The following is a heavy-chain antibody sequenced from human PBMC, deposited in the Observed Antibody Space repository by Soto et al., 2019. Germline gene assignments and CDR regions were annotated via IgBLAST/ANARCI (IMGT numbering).Heavy chain of an antibody. D-gene: IGHD5-18*01. J-gene: IGHJ3*02. Sequence: GWSLRLSCAASGFTFSSYAMSWVRQAPGKGLEWVSSISGSGGSTYYADSVKGRFTISRDNSKNTLYLQMNSLRAEDTAVYYCVNDTAMAYDAFDIWGQGTMLTVS. CDR2: ISGSGGST. V-gene: IGHV3-23*01. CDR1: GFTFSSYA. CDR3: VNDTAMAYDAFDI.